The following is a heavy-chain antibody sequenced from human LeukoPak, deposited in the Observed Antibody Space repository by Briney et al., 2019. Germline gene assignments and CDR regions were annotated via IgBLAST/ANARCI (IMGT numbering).Heavy chain of an antibody. Sequence: ASVKVSCKASGYTFTDYYMHWVRQAPGQGLEWMGWINPNSGGTNYAQKFQGRVTMTGDTSISTAYMELSRLRSDDTAVYYCCYDSSGYASYYYYMDVWGKGTTVTVSS. D-gene: IGHD3-22*01. V-gene: IGHV1-2*02. CDR1: GYTFTDYY. CDR2: INPNSGGT. CDR3: CYDSSGYASYYYYMDV. J-gene: IGHJ6*03.